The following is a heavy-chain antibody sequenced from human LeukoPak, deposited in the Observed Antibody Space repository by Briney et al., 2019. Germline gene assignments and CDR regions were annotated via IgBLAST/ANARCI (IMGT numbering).Heavy chain of an antibody. V-gene: IGHV1-18*01. Sequence: VASVKVSCKASGYSFTVYGLGWVRQAPGQGLEWMGWMKTDNDNRNYAQKFQGRVSMTTDASTSTAYMELKNLKSDDTAVYYCARGPRITIFGVVMANDAFDIWGQGTMVTVSS. CDR3: ARGPRITIFGVVMANDAFDI. CDR1: GYSFTVYG. J-gene: IGHJ3*02. CDR2: MKTDNDNR. D-gene: IGHD3-3*01.